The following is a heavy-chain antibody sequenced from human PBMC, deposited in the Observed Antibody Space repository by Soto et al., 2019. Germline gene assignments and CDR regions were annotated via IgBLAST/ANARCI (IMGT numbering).Heavy chain of an antibody. CDR3: TREQVTIFGVAARMDV. CDR1: GFTFGDYA. J-gene: IGHJ6*02. V-gene: IGHV3-49*04. CDR2: IRSKAYGGTT. Sequence: PGGSLRLSCTASGFTFGDYAMSWVRQAPGKGLEWVGFIRSKAYGGTTEYAASVKGRFTISRDDSKSIAYLQMNSLKTEDTAVYYCTREQVTIFGVAARMDVWGQGTTVTVSS. D-gene: IGHD3-3*01.